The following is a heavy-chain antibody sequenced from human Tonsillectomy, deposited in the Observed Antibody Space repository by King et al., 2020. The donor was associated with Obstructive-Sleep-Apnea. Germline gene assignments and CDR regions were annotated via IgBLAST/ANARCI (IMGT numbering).Heavy chain of an antibody. J-gene: IGHJ4*02. CDR3: ARHNILTGYYNRYFDY. D-gene: IGHD3-9*01. V-gene: IGHV4-39*01. Sequence: QLQESGPGLVKPSETLSLTCTVSGDSLSSSYNYWGWIRQPPGKGLEWIGSAFYSGSTYYNPSLKSRVTISVDTSKNQFSLKLTSVTAADTAVYFCARHNILTGYYNRYFDYWAQGTLVTVSS. CDR1: GDSLSSSYNY. CDR2: AFYSGST.